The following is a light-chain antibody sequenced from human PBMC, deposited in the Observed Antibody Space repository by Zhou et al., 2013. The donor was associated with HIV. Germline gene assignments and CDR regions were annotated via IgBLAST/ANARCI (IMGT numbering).Light chain of an antibody. V-gene: IGKV3-20*01. CDR1: QSVSSRY. CDR2: GAS. CDR3: QQGKT. Sequence: EIVLTQSPGTLSLSPGERATLSCRASQSVSSRYLAWYQQKPGQAPRLLIYGASSRATGIPDRFSGSGSGTDFSLTISRLEREDFAMYYCQQGKTFGQGTKVEIK. J-gene: IGKJ1*01.